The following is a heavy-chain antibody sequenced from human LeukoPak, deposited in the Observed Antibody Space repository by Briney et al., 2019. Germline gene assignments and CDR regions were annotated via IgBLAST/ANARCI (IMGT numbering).Heavy chain of an antibody. CDR1: GITFSSYA. CDR2: ISASGGST. V-gene: IGHV3-23*01. J-gene: IGHJ4*02. D-gene: IGHD1-1*01. Sequence: GGSLRLSCAASGITFSSYAMSWVRQAPGKGLEWVSAISASGGSTYYADSVKGRFTISRDNSKNTLYLQMNSLRAEDTAIYYCARNWNLDYWGQGSLVTVSS. CDR3: ARNWNLDY.